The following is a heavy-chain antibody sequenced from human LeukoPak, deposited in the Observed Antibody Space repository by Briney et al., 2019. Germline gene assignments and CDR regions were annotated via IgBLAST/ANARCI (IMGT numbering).Heavy chain of an antibody. CDR3: ARDWGVNYEFWSGHFDY. Sequence: GGSLRLSCAASGFTFSSHWMSWVRQAPGKGLEWVANIKQDGSEKYYVDSVKGRFTISRDNAKNSLYLQMNSLRAEDTAVYYCARDWGVNYEFWSGHFDYWGQGTLVTVS. J-gene: IGHJ4*02. V-gene: IGHV3-7*01. CDR2: IKQDGSEK. CDR1: GFTFSSHW. D-gene: IGHD3-3*01.